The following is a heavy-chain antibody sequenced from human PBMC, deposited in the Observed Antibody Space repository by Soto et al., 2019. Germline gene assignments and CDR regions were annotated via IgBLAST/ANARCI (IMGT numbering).Heavy chain of an antibody. D-gene: IGHD2-2*01. V-gene: IGHV1-3*01. J-gene: IGHJ5*02. CDR3: ARSIVVVPAAPYNWFDP. CDR1: GYTFTSYA. Sequence: GASVKVSSKASGYTFTSYAIRWVRQAPGKKLERKGWINAGNGNTKYSQKFQGRVTITRDTSASTAYMELSSLRSEDTAVYYCARSIVVVPAAPYNWFDPWGQGTLVTVSS. CDR2: INAGNGNT.